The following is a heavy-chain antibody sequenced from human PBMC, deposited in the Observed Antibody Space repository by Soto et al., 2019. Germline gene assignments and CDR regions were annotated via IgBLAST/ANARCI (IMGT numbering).Heavy chain of an antibody. D-gene: IGHD6-19*01. CDR3: ARDSSDWSRDY. CDR1: GFSFSSHW. CDR2: INGGGREQ. J-gene: IGHJ4*02. Sequence: GGSLRLSCAASGFSFSSHWMTWVRQAPGKGLVWVANINGGGREQYYVDSVKGRFTVSRDNTKNSVYLQMNSLGVEDTAVYYCARDSSDWSRDYWGQGTLVTVSS. V-gene: IGHV3-7*01.